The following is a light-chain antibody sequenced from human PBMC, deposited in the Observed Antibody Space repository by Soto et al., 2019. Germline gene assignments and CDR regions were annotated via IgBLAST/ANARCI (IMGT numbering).Light chain of an antibody. CDR1: QTLSNSF. V-gene: IGKV3-20*01. CDR3: QQYGTSEII. J-gene: IGKJ5*01. CDR2: DTS. Sequence: EIVLTQSTGTMSLSPCERATLSFMASQTLSNSFIACYQQKPGQAPRLLIYDTSSRATGVPDRYSASGSGTDFTLTISRLEPEDFAVFFCQQYGTSEIIFGQGTRLEIK.